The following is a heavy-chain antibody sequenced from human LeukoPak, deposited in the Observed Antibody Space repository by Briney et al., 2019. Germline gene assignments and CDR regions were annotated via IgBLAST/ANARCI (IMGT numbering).Heavy chain of an antibody. Sequence: PGGSLRLSCATSGFTFSTYAMSWVRQAPGKGLEWVSLNSGSGSGTHYADSVKGRFTISRDNSKNMLYLHMNTLRADDTAVYYCARSGTEDGYNIYFDHWGQGTLVTVSS. CDR3: ARSGTEDGYNIYFDH. J-gene: IGHJ4*02. CDR1: GFTFSTYA. V-gene: IGHV3-23*01. D-gene: IGHD5-24*01. CDR2: NSGSGSGT.